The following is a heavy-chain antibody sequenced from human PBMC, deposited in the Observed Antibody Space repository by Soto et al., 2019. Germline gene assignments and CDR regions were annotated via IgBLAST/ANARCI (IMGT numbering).Heavy chain of an antibody. J-gene: IGHJ6*03. Sequence: GGSLRLSCAASGFTFSSYAMSWVRQAPGKGLEWVSAISGSGGSTYYADSVKGRFTISRDNSKNTLYLQMNSLRAEGTAVYYCAKPWNYVGPHPSYYYYMDVWGKGTTVTVSS. D-gene: IGHD1-7*01. CDR1: GFTFSSYA. CDR3: AKPWNYVGPHPSYYYYMDV. CDR2: ISGSGGST. V-gene: IGHV3-23*01.